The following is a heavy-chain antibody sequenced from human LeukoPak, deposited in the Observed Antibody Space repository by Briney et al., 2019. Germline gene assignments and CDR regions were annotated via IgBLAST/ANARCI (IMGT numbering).Heavy chain of an antibody. CDR1: GGSFSGYY. CDR2: INHSGST. J-gene: IGHJ3*02. CDR3: ARRGEYSYGYVVAFDI. V-gene: IGHV4-34*01. D-gene: IGHD5-18*01. Sequence: SETLSLTCAVYGGSFSGYYWSWIRQPPGKGLEWIGEINHSGSTNYNPSLKSRVTISVDTSKNQFSLKLSSVTAADTAVYYCARRGEYSYGYVVAFDIWGQGTMVTVSS.